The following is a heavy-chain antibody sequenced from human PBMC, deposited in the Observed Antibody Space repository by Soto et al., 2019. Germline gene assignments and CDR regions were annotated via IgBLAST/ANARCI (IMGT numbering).Heavy chain of an antibody. J-gene: IGHJ4*02. Sequence: EVQLVESGGGFVQPGGSLRLSCVASRFSFTNAWMSWVRQAPGKGPEWVGRIKSKTDGGTADYAAPVKGRFTISRDDSQNTLYLHMDSLKTEDTAVYYCARDWGGEGTFDYWGQGTLVTVSS. CDR3: ARDWGGEGTFDY. D-gene: IGHD3-16*01. CDR1: RFSFTNAW. V-gene: IGHV3-15*01. CDR2: IKSKTDGGTA.